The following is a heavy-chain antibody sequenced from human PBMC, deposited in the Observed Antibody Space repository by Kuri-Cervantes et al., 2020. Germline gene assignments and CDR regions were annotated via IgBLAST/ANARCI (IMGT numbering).Heavy chain of an antibody. CDR2: IYYSGST. D-gene: IGHD3-16*02. V-gene: IGHV4-39*01. J-gene: IGHJ4*02. CDR3: ARKSYRPGETDY. CDR1: GGSISSYY. Sequence: SETLSLTCTVSGGSISSYYWSWIRQPPGKGLEWIGSIYYSGSTYYNPSLKSRVTISVDTSKNQFSLKLSSVTAADTAVYYCARKSYRPGETDYWGQGTLVTVSS.